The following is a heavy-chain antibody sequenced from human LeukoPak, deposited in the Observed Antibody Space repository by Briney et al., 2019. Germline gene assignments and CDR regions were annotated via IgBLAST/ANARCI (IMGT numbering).Heavy chain of an antibody. V-gene: IGHV3-48*02. Sequence: GGPLILSCAASGFTFSSYSMNWVRQAPGKGLEWVSHISSRTSNTYYADSVKGRFTISRDNAKNSLYLQMNSLRDEDTAVYYCARKAAANKNWYFDLWGRGTLVTVSS. CDR2: ISSRTSNT. CDR1: GFTFSSYS. J-gene: IGHJ2*01. D-gene: IGHD6-13*01. CDR3: ARKAAANKNWYFDL.